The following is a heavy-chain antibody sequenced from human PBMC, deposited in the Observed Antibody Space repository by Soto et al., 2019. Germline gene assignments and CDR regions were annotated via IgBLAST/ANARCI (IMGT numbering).Heavy chain of an antibody. D-gene: IGHD1-26*01. Sequence: QVQLVQSGAEVKKPGASVKVSCKASGYTFTSYGISWVRQAPGQGLEWMGWIIPIFGTANYAQKFQGRVAITADKSTSTAYMELSSLRSEDTALYYCTRGWETVGTTTPFAYWGQGTLVTVSS. CDR2: IIPIFGTA. CDR1: GYTFTSYG. CDR3: TRGWETVGTTTPFAY. V-gene: IGHV1-69*06. J-gene: IGHJ4*02.